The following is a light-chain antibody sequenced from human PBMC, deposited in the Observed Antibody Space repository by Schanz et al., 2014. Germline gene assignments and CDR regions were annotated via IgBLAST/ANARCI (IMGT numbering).Light chain of an antibody. CDR3: QQYDSYSVWT. CDR1: QSITDY. V-gene: IGKV1-39*01. J-gene: IGKJ1*01. Sequence: DIQMTQSPSSLSASVGDRVTITCRASQSITDYLNWYQQKPGKAPKLLIYVASRLQSGVPSRFSGSGSETDFTLTISSLQPDDFATYYCQQYDSYSVWTFGQGTKVEVK. CDR2: VAS.